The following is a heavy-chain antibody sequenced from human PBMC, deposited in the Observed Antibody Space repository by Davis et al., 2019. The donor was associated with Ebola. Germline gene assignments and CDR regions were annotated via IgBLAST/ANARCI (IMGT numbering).Heavy chain of an antibody. Sequence: GGSLRLSCAASGFIFSNYWMTWVRQAPGKGLEWVANIKQDGSVTYYVDSVRGRFTISRDNAKNSLDLQMSSLRAEDTAVYYCAREYEDVLGFLEWGKKRGYYGMDVWGQGTKVTVSS. CDR3: AREYEDVLGFLEWGKKRGYYGMDV. CDR1: GFIFSNYW. V-gene: IGHV3-7*01. J-gene: IGHJ6*02. D-gene: IGHD3-3*01. CDR2: IKQDGSVT.